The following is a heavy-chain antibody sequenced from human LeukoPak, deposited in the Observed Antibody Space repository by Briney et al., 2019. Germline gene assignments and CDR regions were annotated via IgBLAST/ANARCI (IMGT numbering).Heavy chain of an antibody. Sequence: QPGGSLSLSCAASGFTVSSNYMSWVRQAPGKGLEWVSVIYSGGSTYYADSVKGRFTISRDNSKNTLYLQMNSLRAEDTAVYYCARYWVGYGMDVWGQGTTVTVSS. CDR2: IYSGGST. CDR1: GFTVSSNY. CDR3: ARYWVGYGMDV. D-gene: IGHD2-8*02. J-gene: IGHJ6*02. V-gene: IGHV3-53*01.